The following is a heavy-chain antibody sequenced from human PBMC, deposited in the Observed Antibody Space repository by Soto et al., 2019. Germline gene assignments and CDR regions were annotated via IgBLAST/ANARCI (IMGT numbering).Heavy chain of an antibody. D-gene: IGHD5-18*01. V-gene: IGHV1-69*13. Sequence: GASVKVSCKASGGTFSSYAISWVRQAPGQGLEWMGGIIPIFGTANYAQKFQGRVTITADESTSTAYMELSSLRSEDTAVYYCARVEELWLHHWFDPWGQGTLVTVSS. CDR1: GGTFSSYA. J-gene: IGHJ5*02. CDR3: ARVEELWLHHWFDP. CDR2: IIPIFGTA.